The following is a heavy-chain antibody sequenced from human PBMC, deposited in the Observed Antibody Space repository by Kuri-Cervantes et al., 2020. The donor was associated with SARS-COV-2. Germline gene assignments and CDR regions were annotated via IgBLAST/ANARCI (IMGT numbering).Heavy chain of an antibody. CDR2: LNPGGAT. D-gene: IGHD5-24*01. CDR3: ARGMAGTPRYFDC. V-gene: IGHV3-53*01. J-gene: IGHJ4*01. CDR1: GFTVSTNF. Sequence: GGSLRLSCAASGFTVSTNFMNFFRQSAGKGLEWVSSLNPGGATSYADSVKGRFTISTDTSKNMVFLQMNNLRVDDTAVYYCARGMAGTPRYFDCWGRGTLVTVSS.